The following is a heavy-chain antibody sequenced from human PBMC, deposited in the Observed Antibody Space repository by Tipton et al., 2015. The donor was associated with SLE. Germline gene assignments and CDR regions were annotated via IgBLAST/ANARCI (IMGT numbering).Heavy chain of an antibody. CDR3: ARGGRDGYNYAY. CDR1: DGSITITNYY. V-gene: IGHV4-61*01. CDR2: IYNTWNT. D-gene: IGHD5-24*01. Sequence: TLSLTCSVSDGSITITNYYWSWIRQPPGKGLEWIGFIYNTWNTNYNPSLGGRVTMSVDTSKNQVSLKVTSVTAADTAVYYCARGGRDGYNYAYWGQGTLVIVSS. J-gene: IGHJ4*02.